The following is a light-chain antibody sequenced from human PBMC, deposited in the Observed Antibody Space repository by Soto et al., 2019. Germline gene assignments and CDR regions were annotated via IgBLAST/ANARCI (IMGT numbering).Light chain of an antibody. CDR1: QSVDYY. Sequence: DIVLTQSPATLSFYPGERATLSCRASQSVDYYLAWYQQQPGKAPRLLIYDASSRATGIPARFSGSGSGTDFTSNITILEPDAFAVYYWQQRTNSPLTFGGGNPLESK. J-gene: IGKJ4*01. CDR2: DAS. CDR3: QQRTNSPLT. V-gene: IGKV3-11*01.